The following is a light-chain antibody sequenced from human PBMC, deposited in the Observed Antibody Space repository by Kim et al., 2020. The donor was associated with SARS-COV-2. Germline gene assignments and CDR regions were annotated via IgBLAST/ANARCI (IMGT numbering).Light chain of an antibody. CDR2: AAF. CDR3: QQFKSYPLT. CDR1: QGINSY. V-gene: IGKV1-9*01. J-gene: IGKJ4*01. Sequence: ASVGDRVTITCRASQGINSYLAWYQQKPGKAPKLLIYAAFTLQSGVPSRSSGSGSGADFTLTIDSLQPDDFATYYCQQFKSYPLTFGGGTKVEIK.